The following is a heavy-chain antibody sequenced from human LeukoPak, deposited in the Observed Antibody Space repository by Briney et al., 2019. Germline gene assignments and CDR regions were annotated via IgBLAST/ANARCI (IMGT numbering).Heavy chain of an antibody. CDR1: GFTFSNYS. Sequence: GGSLRLSCAASGFTFSNYSMNWVRQAPGKGLDWVSSISSSSSYIYYADSVKGRFTISRDNSKNTLYLQMNSLRAEDTAVYYCAKTKGYDSSGYDFDYWGQGTLVTVSS. D-gene: IGHD3-22*01. CDR2: ISSSSSYI. J-gene: IGHJ4*02. V-gene: IGHV3-21*04. CDR3: AKTKGYDSSGYDFDY.